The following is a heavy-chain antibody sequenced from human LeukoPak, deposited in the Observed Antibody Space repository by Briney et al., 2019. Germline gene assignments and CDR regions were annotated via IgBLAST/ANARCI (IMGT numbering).Heavy chain of an antibody. CDR2: VYYSGTT. Sequence: PSETLSLTCTVSGGSTSSSHYYWGWIRQPPGTGLEWIGSVYYSGTTYYNPSLKSRVTISVDTSKNQFSLNLSPVTAADTAVYYCARSGQWLVRVLGSWGQGTLVTVSS. D-gene: IGHD6-19*01. CDR3: ARSGQWLVRVLGS. CDR1: GGSTSSSHYY. V-gene: IGHV4-39*01. J-gene: IGHJ5*02.